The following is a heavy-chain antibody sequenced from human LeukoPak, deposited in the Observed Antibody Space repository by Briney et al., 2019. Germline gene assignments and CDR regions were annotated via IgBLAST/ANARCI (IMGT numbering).Heavy chain of an antibody. CDR2: IIPIFGTA. CDR1: GGTFSSYA. V-gene: IGHV1-69*05. D-gene: IGHD3-22*01. Sequence: SVKVSCKASGGTFSSYAISWVRQAPGQGLEWMGGIIPIFGTANYAQKFQGRVTMTRNTSLSTAYMELSSLRSEDTAVYYCARGEVVIGYYYGMDVWGQGTTVTVSS. J-gene: IGHJ6*02. CDR3: ARGEVVIGYYYGMDV.